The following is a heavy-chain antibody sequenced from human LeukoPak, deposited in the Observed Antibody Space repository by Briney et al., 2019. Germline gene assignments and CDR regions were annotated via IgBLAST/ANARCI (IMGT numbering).Heavy chain of an antibody. CDR3: ARDGGHPLTSYYRAY. CDR1: GFTFYTYA. CDR2: IIGSGGNT. J-gene: IGHJ4*02. Sequence: GGSLRLSCAASGFTFYTYAMTWVRRAPGKGLEWVSTIIGSGGNTFYADSVKGRFTISRDNSKNTLSLQLTSLRAEDTGIYFCARDGGHPLTSYYRAYWGQGTLVTVSS. V-gene: IGHV3-23*01. D-gene: IGHD4-11*01.